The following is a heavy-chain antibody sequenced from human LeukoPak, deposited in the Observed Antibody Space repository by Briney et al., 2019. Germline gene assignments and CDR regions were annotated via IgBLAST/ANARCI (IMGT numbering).Heavy chain of an antibody. CDR3: ARHPLIVGAKMPTLFDY. CDR1: GFTFSDYY. Sequence: GGSLRLSCAASGFTFSDYYMSWIRQAPGKGLEWVSYISSSGSTIYYADSVKGRFTISRDNAKNSLYLQMNSLRAEDTAVYYCARHPLIVGAKMPTLFDYWGQGTLVTVSS. D-gene: IGHD1-26*01. CDR2: ISSSGSTI. V-gene: IGHV3-11*04. J-gene: IGHJ4*02.